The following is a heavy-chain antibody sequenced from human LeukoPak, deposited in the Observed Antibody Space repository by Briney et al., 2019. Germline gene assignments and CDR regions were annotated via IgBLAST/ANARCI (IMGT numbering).Heavy chain of an antibody. CDR2: IRGSGLTT. J-gene: IGHJ3*01. CDR1: GFTFSNYA. Sequence: GGSLRLSCAASGFTFSNYALIWVRQGPVKGLEWVSAIRGSGLTTFYADSVKGRFTISRDNSKNTLYLQMNSLRAEDTAGYYCARDPNGDYIGAFDFWGQGTKVTVSS. V-gene: IGHV3-23*01. D-gene: IGHD4-17*01. CDR3: ARDPNGDYIGAFDF.